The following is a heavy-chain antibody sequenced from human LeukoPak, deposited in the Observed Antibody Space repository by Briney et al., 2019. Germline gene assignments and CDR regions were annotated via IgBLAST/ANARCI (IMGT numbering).Heavy chain of an antibody. J-gene: IGHJ4*02. Sequence: GGSLRLSCAASGFTFSSYAMSWVRQAPGKGLEWVSAISGSGGSTYYADSVKGRFTISRDNSKNTLYLQMNSLRAEDTAVYYCANDLSSWEYSSLNGDYWGQGTLVTVSS. CDR3: ANDLSSWEYSSLNGDY. CDR2: ISGSGGST. CDR1: GFTFSSYA. V-gene: IGHV3-23*01. D-gene: IGHD6-6*01.